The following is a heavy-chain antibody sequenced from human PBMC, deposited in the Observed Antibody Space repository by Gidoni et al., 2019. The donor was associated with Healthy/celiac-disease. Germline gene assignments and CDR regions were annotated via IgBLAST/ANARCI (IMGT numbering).Heavy chain of an antibody. CDR1: VGSISSSSYY. CDR3: ARDGFYDSSGYSGFIDY. CDR2: IYYSGST. J-gene: IGHJ4*02. D-gene: IGHD3-22*01. Sequence: QLQLQESGPGLVKPSETLSLTCTVSVGSISSSSYYWGWIRQPPGKGLEWIGSIYYSGSTYYNPSLKSRVTISVDTSKNQFSLKLSSVTAADTAVYYCARDGFYDSSGYSGFIDYWGQGTLVTVSP. V-gene: IGHV4-39*07.